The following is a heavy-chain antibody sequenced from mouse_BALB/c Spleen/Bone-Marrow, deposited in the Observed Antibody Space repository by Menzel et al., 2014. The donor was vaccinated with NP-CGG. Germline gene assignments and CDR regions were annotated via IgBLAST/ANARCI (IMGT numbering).Heavy chain of an antibody. V-gene: IGHV1S137*01. CDR1: GHTFTDYA. Sequence: QVQLKESGAELVRPGVSVKISCKGSGHTFTDYAMHWVKQSHAKSLEWIGVIGTYYGDATYNQKFKTKATMTVDKSSSTAYMELARLTSEDSAHYYCAREDAWFAFWGQGTLVTVSA. CDR2: IGTYYGDA. CDR3: AREDAWFAF. J-gene: IGHJ3*01.